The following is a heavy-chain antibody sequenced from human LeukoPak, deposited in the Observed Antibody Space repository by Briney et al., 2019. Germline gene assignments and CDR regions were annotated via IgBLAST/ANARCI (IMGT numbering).Heavy chain of an antibody. D-gene: IGHD4-17*01. CDR2: IYHGGNT. CDR1: GYSISSGYY. Sequence: SETLSLTCAVSGYSISSGYYWGWIRQPPGKGLEWIGSIYHGGNTYYNPSLKSRVTISVDTSENQFSLKLSSVTAADTAVYLCARGIYGDYGLGYWGQGTLVTVSS. CDR3: ARGIYGDYGLGY. V-gene: IGHV4-38-2*01. J-gene: IGHJ4*02.